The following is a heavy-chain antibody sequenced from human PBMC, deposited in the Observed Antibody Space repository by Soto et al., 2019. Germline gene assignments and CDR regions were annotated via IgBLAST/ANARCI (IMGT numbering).Heavy chain of an antibody. J-gene: IGHJ6*04. CDR1: GYTFTSYD. CDR2: MNPNSGNT. Sequence: QVQLVQSGAEVKKPGASVKVSCKASGYTFTSYDINWVRQATGQGLEWMGWMNPNSGNTGYAQKFQGRVTMTRNTSICTAYMERSRLRSEDRAMYYCARGGEGGWKPTWFYDDGMDVWGKGTAVSVSS. CDR3: ARGGEGGWKPTWFYDDGMDV. V-gene: IGHV1-8*01. D-gene: IGHD6-19*01.